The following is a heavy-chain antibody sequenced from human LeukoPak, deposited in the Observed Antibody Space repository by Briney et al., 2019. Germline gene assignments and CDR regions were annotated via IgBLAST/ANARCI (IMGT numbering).Heavy chain of an antibody. CDR1: GYTFTSYD. V-gene: IGHV1-8*01. D-gene: IGHD3-10*01. CDR2: MNPNSGNT. Sequence: EASVTVSCKASGYTFTSYDINWVRQATGQGLEWMGWMNPNSGNTGYAQKFQGRVTMTRSTSISTAYMELSSLRSEDTAVYYCARITMLRGVIMSAFDIWGQGTMVTVSS. J-gene: IGHJ3*02. CDR3: ARITMLRGVIMSAFDI.